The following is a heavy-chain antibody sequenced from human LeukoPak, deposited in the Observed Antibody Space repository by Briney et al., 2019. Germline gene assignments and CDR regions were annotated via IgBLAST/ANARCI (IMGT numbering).Heavy chain of an antibody. J-gene: IGHJ4*02. V-gene: IGHV3-21*04. CDR3: ARDYGGSSPFDY. CDR2: ISSSSSYI. Sequence: GGSLRLSCAASGFTFSSYSMNWVRQAPGKGLEWVSSISSSSSYIYYADSVKGRFTISRDNAKNSLYLQMNSLRPEDTAVYYCARDYGGSSPFDYWGQGTLVTVSS. CDR1: GFTFSSYS. D-gene: IGHD4-23*01.